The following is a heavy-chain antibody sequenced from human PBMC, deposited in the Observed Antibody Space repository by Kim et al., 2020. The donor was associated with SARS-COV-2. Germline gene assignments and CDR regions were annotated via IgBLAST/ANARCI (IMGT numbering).Heavy chain of an antibody. Sequence: SETLSLTCTVSGGSISSYYWSWIRQPPGKGLEWIGYIYYSGSTNYNPSLKSRVTISVYTSKNQFSLKLSSVTAADTAVYYCARVLEGYSSGWYEDYWGQGTLVTVSS. CDR2: IYYSGST. V-gene: IGHV4-59*01. D-gene: IGHD6-19*01. CDR3: ARVLEGYSSGWYEDY. CDR1: GGSISSYY. J-gene: IGHJ4*02.